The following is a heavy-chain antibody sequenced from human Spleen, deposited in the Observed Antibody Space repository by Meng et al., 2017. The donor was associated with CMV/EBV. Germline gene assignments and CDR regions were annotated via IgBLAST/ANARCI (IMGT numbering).Heavy chain of an antibody. D-gene: IGHD1-26*01. CDR1: GLTFSSYA. CDR2: ISGGGGTT. J-gene: IGHJ4*02. CDR3: AKDLGGSSAFDY. V-gene: IGHV3-23*01. Sequence: GGSLRLSCAASGLTFSSYAMNWVRQAPGKGLEWVADISGGGGTTNYADAVKGRFTISRDNSKNTLYLQMSGLSAEDTAVYYCAKDLGGSSAFDYWGQGTLVTVSS.